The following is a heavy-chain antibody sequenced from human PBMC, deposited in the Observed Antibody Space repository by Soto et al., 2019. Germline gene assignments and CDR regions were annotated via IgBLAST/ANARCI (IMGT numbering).Heavy chain of an antibody. V-gene: IGHV1-69*02. CDR3: ASSTAGVYVFHD. CDR2: IIPVLGVE. J-gene: IGHJ4*02. D-gene: IGHD2-8*01. CDR1: GDTFSRST. Sequence: QVQLVQSGAEVKNPGSSVKVSCKASGDTFSRSTISWVRQVPGQRLEWMGRIIPVLGVENHAQNFQSRVTVSADKSTSTAYLELSSLKSEDTAIYYCASSTAGVYVFHDWGQGTLVTVSS.